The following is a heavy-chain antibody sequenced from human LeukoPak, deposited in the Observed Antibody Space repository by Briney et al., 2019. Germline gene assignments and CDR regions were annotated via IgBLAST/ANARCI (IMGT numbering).Heavy chain of an antibody. J-gene: IGHJ5*02. Sequence: PSETLSLTCTVSGGSISSSSYYWGWIRQPPGKGLEWIGSIYYSGSTYYNPSLKSRVTISVDTSKNQFPLKLSSVTAADTAVYYCASSYQLLTRFDPWGQGTLVTVSS. V-gene: IGHV4-39*01. D-gene: IGHD2-2*01. CDR1: GGSISSSSYY. CDR3: ASSYQLLTRFDP. CDR2: IYYSGST.